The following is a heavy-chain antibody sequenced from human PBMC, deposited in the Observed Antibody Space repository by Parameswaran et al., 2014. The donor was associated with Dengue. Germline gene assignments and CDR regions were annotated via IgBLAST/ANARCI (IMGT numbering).Heavy chain of an antibody. CDR2: ISGSSSDT. V-gene: IGHV3-11*03. CDR1: GFSFSDYY. J-gene: IGHJ5*02. D-gene: IGHD2-8*01. Sequence: GSLRLSCAASGFSFSDYYMTWIRQAPGRGLEWVSYISGSSSDTSYADSVKGRFTISRDNAKNSLYLQMNSLTAEDTAVYYCARRGTTYCPTTGTGCFPNWFDLWGQGTLVTVSS. CDR3: ARRGTTYCPTTGTGCFPNWFDL.